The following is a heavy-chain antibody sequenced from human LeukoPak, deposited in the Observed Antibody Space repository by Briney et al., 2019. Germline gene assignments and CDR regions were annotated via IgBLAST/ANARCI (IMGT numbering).Heavy chain of an antibody. CDR1: GYTFTSYA. Sequence: ASVTVSCKASGYTFTSYAMHWVRQAPGQRLEWMGWINAGNGNTKYSQKFQGRVTITRDTSASTAYMEVSSLRSEDTAVYYCARAPRGNSGYCSSTSCTDHRYNWFDPWGQGTLVTVSS. CDR3: ARAPRGNSGYCSSTSCTDHRYNWFDP. CDR2: INAGNGNT. J-gene: IGHJ5*02. D-gene: IGHD2-2*01. V-gene: IGHV1-3*01.